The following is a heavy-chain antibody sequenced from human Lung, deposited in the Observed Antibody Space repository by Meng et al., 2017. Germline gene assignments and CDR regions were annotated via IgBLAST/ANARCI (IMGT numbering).Heavy chain of an antibody. CDR2: INAGNGNT. CDR3: ARGDYCGGDCYWFDY. J-gene: IGHJ4*02. V-gene: IGHV1-3*01. D-gene: IGHD2-21*02. Sequence: VHFVHAGAACKKPGASVNVSCKAPGYTFTSYAMHWVRQAPGQRLEWMGWINAGNGNTKYSQKFQGRVTITRDTSASTAYMELSSLRSEDTAVYYCARGDYCGGDCYWFDYWGQGTLVTVSS. CDR1: GYTFTSYA.